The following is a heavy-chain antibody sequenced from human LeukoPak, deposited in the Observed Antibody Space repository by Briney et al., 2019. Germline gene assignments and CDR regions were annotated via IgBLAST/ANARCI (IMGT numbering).Heavy chain of an antibody. CDR2: INSDGRSI. J-gene: IGHJ4*02. V-gene: IGHV3-74*01. CDR3: AKDVDSEGYFDY. D-gene: IGHD3-9*01. Sequence: GGSLRLSCAASGLTFSSYWMHWVRQAPGEGLVWVSRINSDGRSINYADSVKGRFTISRDNAKNTLYLQMNSLRVEDTAVYYCAKDVDSEGYFDYWGQGTLVTVS. CDR1: GLTFSSYW.